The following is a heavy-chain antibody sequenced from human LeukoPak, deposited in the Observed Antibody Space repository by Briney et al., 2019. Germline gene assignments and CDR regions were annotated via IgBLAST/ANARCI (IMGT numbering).Heavy chain of an antibody. D-gene: IGHD6-19*01. CDR2: ISYDGSNK. Sequence: GGSLRLSCAASGFTFSSYGMHWVRQAPGKGLEWVAVISYDGSNKYYADSVKGRFTISRDNSKNTLYLQMNSLRAEDTAVYYCAKDGGIAVAGRGYFDYWGQGTLVTVSS. CDR1: GFTFSSYG. J-gene: IGHJ4*02. V-gene: IGHV3-30*18. CDR3: AKDGGIAVAGRGYFDY.